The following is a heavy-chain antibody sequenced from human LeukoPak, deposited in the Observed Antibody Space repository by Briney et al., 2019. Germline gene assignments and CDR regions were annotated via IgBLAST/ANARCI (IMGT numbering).Heavy chain of an antibody. J-gene: IGHJ4*02. D-gene: IGHD4-17*01. CDR1: GGSISSGGYS. Sequence: IPSETLSLTCAVSGGSISSGGYSWSWIRQPPGKGLEWIGEINHSGSTNYNPSLKSRVTISVDTSKNQFSLKLSSVTAADTAVYYCAREALYGDRRVGFDYWGQGTLVTVSS. V-gene: IGHV4-34*01. CDR2: INHSGST. CDR3: AREALYGDRRVGFDY.